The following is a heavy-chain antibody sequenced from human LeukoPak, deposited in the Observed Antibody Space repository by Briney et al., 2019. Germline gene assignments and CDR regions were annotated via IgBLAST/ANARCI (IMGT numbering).Heavy chain of an antibody. CDR3: AKLNGYGDPMDYYYYGMDV. CDR2: LGVSVSGYGGST. Sequence: GGSLRLSCAASGFTFSRYAMSWVRQAPGKGLEWVSALGVSVSGYGGSTYYADSVKGRFTISRDNSKNTLYLQMNSLRAEDTAVYYCAKLNGYGDPMDYYYYGMDVWGQGTTVTVSS. J-gene: IGHJ6*02. D-gene: IGHD4-17*01. CDR1: GFTFSRYA. V-gene: IGHV3-23*01.